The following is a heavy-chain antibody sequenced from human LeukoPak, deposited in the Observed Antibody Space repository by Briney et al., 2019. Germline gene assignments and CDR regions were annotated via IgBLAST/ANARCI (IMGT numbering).Heavy chain of an antibody. CDR1: GFTFSSYG. J-gene: IGHJ4*02. D-gene: IGHD5-18*01. CDR3: ANAGDTAVSTTFDY. V-gene: IGHV3-30*18. CDR2: ISYDGSKT. Sequence: GGSLRLSCAASGFTFSSYGTHWVRQAPGKGLEWVADISYDGSKTYYAHSVKGRFTLSRETSKNTLYMQMNSLRAEDTAVYYCANAGDTAVSTTFDYWGQGTLVSVSS.